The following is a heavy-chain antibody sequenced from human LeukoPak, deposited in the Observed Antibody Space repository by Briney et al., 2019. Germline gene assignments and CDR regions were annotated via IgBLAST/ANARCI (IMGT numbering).Heavy chain of an antibody. CDR1: GFIFDDYA. CDR3: ATRRGF. J-gene: IGHJ4*02. CDR2: ISWNSGSI. V-gene: IGHV3-9*01. D-gene: IGHD3-10*01. Sequence: GGSLRLSCAASGFIFDDYAMHWVRQAPGKGLEWVSGISWNSGSIGYADSVKGRFTISRDNAKNSLYLQMNSLRAEDTALYYCATRRGFWGQGTLVTVSS.